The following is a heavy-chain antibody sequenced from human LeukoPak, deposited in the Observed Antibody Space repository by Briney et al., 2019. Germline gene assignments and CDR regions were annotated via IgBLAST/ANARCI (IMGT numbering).Heavy chain of an antibody. D-gene: IGHD1-1*01. Sequence: ASVKVSCKASGYTFTSYGISWVRQAPGQGLEWMGWISAYNGNTNYAQKLQGRVTMTADTSTSTAYMELRRLRSDDTAVYYCARDWQVTTAPKYYYYGMDVWGQGTTVTVSS. CDR2: ISAYNGNT. V-gene: IGHV1-18*01. CDR3: ARDWQVTTAPKYYYYGMDV. J-gene: IGHJ6*02. CDR1: GYTFTSYG.